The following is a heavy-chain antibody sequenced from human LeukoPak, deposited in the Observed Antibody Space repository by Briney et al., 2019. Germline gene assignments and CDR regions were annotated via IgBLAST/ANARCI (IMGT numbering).Heavy chain of an antibody. D-gene: IGHD3-22*01. Sequence: GGSLRLSCAASGFTFRNYGMRWVRQAPGKGLEWVSSISGGGDGAYYADSVKGRFTISRDNSENTVFLQMNSLRAEDTAVYYCAKQPSVLYYYDSTGFYPFDYWGQGTLVTVSS. J-gene: IGHJ4*02. V-gene: IGHV3-23*01. CDR3: AKQPSVLYYYDSTGFYPFDY. CDR1: GFTFRNYG. CDR2: ISGGGDGA.